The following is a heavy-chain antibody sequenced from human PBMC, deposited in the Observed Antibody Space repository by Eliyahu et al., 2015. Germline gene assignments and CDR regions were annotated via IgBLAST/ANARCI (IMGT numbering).Heavy chain of an antibody. J-gene: IGHJ4*02. CDR3: AREQKGVTDY. V-gene: IGHV4-59*01. D-gene: IGHD2-21*02. CDR1: GGSISSYY. CDR2: IYYSGST. Sequence: QVQLQESGPGLVKPSETLSLTCXVXGGSISSYYWSWIRQPPGKGLEWIGYIYYSGSTNYNPSLKSRVTISVDTSKNQFSLKLSSVTAADTAVYYCAREQKGVTDYWGQGTLVTVSS.